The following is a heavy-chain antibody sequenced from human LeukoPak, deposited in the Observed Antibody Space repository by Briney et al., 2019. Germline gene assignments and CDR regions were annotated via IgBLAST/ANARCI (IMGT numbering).Heavy chain of an antibody. J-gene: IGHJ3*02. V-gene: IGHV1-46*01. Sequence: ASEAVSCKASGYTFTSYYMHWVRQAPGQGLEWMGIINPSGGSTRYAQKFQGRVTMTRDTSTSTVYRELSSLRSEDTAVYYCARERGLSSQGDAFDIWGQGTMVTVSS. CDR3: ARERGLSSQGDAFDI. CDR1: GYTFTSYY. D-gene: IGHD6-13*01. CDR2: INPSGGST.